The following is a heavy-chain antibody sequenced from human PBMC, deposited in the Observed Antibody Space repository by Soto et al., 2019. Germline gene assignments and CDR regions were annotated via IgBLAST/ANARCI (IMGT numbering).Heavy chain of an antibody. J-gene: IGHJ3*02. V-gene: IGHV3-15*01. CDR2: IKSKTDGGTT. D-gene: IGHD3-22*01. Sequence: PGGSLSLSCAASGFTFSNAWMSWVRQAPGKGLEWVGRIKSKTDGGTTDYAAPVKGRFTISRDDSKNTLYLQMNSLKTEDTAVYYCTGGSGYVFDAFDIWGQGTMVTVSS. CDR1: GFTFSNAW. CDR3: TGGSGYVFDAFDI.